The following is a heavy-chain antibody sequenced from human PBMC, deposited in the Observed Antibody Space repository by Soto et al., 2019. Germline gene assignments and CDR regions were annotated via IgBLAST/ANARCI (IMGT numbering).Heavy chain of an antibody. J-gene: IGHJ6*01. D-gene: IGHD2-15*01. V-gene: IGHV2-5*02. CDR3: EYLPCSGGSCYWFSVSGMGD. CDR1: GFSLSTSGVG. CDR2: IYWDDDK. Sequence: QITLKESGPTLVKPTQTLTLTCTFSGFSLSTSGVGVAWIRQPPGKALEWLALIYWDDDKRYRPSLESRLTITKETTTKEVVLTMATMVYVDTAADCCEYLPCSGGSCYWFSVSGMGDWGQGTRVTVSS.